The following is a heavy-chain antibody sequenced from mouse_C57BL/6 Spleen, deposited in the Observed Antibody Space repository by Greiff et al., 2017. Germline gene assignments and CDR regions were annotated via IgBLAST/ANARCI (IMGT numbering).Heavy chain of an antibody. CDR3: TREGDYYGSREGPWFAY. CDR2: ISSGGDYI. J-gene: IGHJ3*01. Sequence: EVNVVESGEGLVKPGGSLKLSCAASGFTFSSYAMSWVRQTPEKRLEWVAYISSGGDYIYYADTVKGRFTISRDNARNTLYPQMSSLKSEDTAMYYCTREGDYYGSREGPWFAYWGQGTLVTVSA. V-gene: IGHV5-9-1*02. D-gene: IGHD1-1*01. CDR1: GFTFSSYA.